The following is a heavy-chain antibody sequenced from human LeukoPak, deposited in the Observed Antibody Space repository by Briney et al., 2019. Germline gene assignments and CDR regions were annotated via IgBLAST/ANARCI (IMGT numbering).Heavy chain of an antibody. CDR1: GFTFSSYG. CDR3: ARAILGYCSGGSCHPGP. Sequence: KSGGSLRLSCAASGFTFSSYGMHWVRQAPGKGLEWVAVIWYDGSNKYYADSVKGRFTISRDNSKNTLYLQMNSLRAEDTAVYYCARAILGYCSGGSCHPGPWGQGTLVTVSS. J-gene: IGHJ5*02. V-gene: IGHV3-33*01. CDR2: IWYDGSNK. D-gene: IGHD2-15*01.